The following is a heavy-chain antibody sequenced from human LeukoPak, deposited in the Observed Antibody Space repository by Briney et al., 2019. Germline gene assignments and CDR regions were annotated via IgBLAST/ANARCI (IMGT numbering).Heavy chain of an antibody. Sequence: GGSLRLSCAASGFTFSSYAMSWVRQAPGKGLEWVGRIKSNIDGGTTDYAAPVKGRFTISRDDSKKTLYLQMNSLKTEDTAVYYCSTGYITIFGVAISYYMDVWGKGTTVTVSS. D-gene: IGHD3-3*01. CDR1: GFTFSSYA. J-gene: IGHJ6*03. CDR3: STGYITIFGVAISYYMDV. CDR2: IKSNIDGGTT. V-gene: IGHV3-15*01.